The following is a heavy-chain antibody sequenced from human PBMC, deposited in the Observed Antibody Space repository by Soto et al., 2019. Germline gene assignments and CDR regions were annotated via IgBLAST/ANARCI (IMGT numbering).Heavy chain of an antibody. CDR1: GGSISSYY. Sequence: SETLSLTCTVSGGSISSYYWSWIRQPPGKGLEWIGYIYYSGSTNYNPSLKSRVTISVDTSKNQFSLKLSSVTAADTAVYYCARRRKMATITSTVYYYYYGMDVWGQGTTVTVSS. J-gene: IGHJ6*02. D-gene: IGHD5-12*01. V-gene: IGHV4-59*01. CDR2: IYYSGST. CDR3: ARRRKMATITSTVYYYYYGMDV.